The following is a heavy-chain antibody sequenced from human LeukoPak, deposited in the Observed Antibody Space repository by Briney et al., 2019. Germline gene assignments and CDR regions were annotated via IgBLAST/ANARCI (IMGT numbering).Heavy chain of an antibody. V-gene: IGHV3-23*01. CDR1: GFTFSSYA. D-gene: IGHD6-19*01. CDR3: ARSLRVAVAASY. CDR2: ISGSGGST. Sequence: PGGSLRLSCAASGFTFSSYAMSWVRQAPGKGLEWVSAISGSGGSTYYADSVKGRFTISRDNAKNSLYLQMNSLTDEDTAIYYCARSLRVAVAASYWGQGTLVTVSS. J-gene: IGHJ4*02.